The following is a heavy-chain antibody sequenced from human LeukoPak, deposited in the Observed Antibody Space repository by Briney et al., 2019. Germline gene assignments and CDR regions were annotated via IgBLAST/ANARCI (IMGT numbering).Heavy chain of an antibody. CDR2: INHSGST. CDR1: GVSFSGYY. CDR3: ASRIWFGERRFDP. V-gene: IGHV4-34*01. J-gene: IGHJ5*02. D-gene: IGHD3-10*01. Sequence: KPSETLSLTCAVYGVSFSGYYWSWIRQPPGKGLEWIWEINHSGSTNYNPSLKSRVTISAETSKNPLSLNLSSVTAADTAVYYCASRIWFGERRFDPWGQGTLVTVSS.